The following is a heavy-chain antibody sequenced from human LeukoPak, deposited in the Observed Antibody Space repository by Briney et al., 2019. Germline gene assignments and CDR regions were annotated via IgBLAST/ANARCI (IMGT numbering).Heavy chain of an antibody. V-gene: IGHV3-23*01. CDR3: ARSHYDILTGSNTEYIQH. Sequence: PGGSLRLSCAVSGLTFSDYSMTWVRQVPGKGLFWVSGTSAGGGSTYYADSVKGRFTISRDNSRNTLYLQMNSLSAEDTAIYYCARSHYDILTGSNTEYIQHWGQGTLVTVSS. J-gene: IGHJ1*01. CDR1: GLTFSDYS. D-gene: IGHD3-9*01. CDR2: TSAGGGST.